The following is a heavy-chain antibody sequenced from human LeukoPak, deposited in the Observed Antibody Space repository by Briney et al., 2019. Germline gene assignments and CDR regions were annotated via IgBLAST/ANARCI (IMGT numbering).Heavy chain of an antibody. CDR3: ARDDVNGWDALNI. J-gene: IGHJ3*02. V-gene: IGHV3-66*01. D-gene: IGHD1-1*01. Sequence: GGSLRLSCAASGFTVTPNYMTWVRQAPGKGLEWVSTIYAKGDTKFADSVKGRFSTSRDTAKNTLYLQMNSLTAEDTAVYYCARDDVNGWDALNILGQGTLATVSS. CDR2: IYAKGDT. CDR1: GFTVTPNY.